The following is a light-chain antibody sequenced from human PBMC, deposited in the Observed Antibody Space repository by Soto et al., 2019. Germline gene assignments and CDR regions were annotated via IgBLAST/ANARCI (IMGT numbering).Light chain of an antibody. J-gene: IGKJ2*01. Sequence: EIVLTQSPGTLSLSPGERATLSCRASQSVRSNYLAWYQQKPGQAPSLLIYGASTRATGIPDRFSGSGSGTEFTLTITRLGPEDFAVYYCHQYGISPGTFGQGTKLEIK. V-gene: IGKV3-20*01. CDR2: GAS. CDR1: QSVRSNY. CDR3: HQYGISPGT.